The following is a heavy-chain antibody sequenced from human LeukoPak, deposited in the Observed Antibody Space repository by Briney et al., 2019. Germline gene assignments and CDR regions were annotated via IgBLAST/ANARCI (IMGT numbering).Heavy chain of an antibody. Sequence: PGGSLRLSCAASGFIFTDAWMAWVRQAPGKGPEWVGRIKSISAGWTTDYAAPVKGRFTISRDDSKNTLYLQMNSLKTEDTATYYCVTPPDWGPGTLVTVSS. CDR1: GFIFTDAW. CDR3: VTPPD. CDR2: IKSISAGWTT. J-gene: IGHJ4*02. V-gene: IGHV3-15*01.